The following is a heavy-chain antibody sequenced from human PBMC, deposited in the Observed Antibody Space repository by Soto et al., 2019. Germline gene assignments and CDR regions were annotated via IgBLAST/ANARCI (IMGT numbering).Heavy chain of an antibody. Sequence: GGSLRLSCAASGFTFSSSWIAWVRQAPGKGLEWVALINPDGSVASYVGSVRGRFIISRDNAQNSLYLQMNSVSAEDTAVYYCSRDPGFGAIDYWGQGTLVTVSS. J-gene: IGHJ4*02. CDR1: GFTFSSSW. V-gene: IGHV3-7*01. CDR3: SRDPGFGAIDY. D-gene: IGHD3-10*01. CDR2: INPDGSVA.